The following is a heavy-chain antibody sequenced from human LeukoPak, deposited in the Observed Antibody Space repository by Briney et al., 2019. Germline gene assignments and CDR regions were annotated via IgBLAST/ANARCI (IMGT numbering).Heavy chain of an antibody. D-gene: IGHD2-21*02. Sequence: GESLKISCKGSGYSFTSYWIGWVRQMPGKGLEWMGIIYPGDSDTRYSPSFQGQVTISADKSISTAYLQWSSLKASDTAMYYCAVAYCGGDCQGPDAFDIWGQGTMVAVSS. J-gene: IGHJ3*02. CDR1: GYSFTSYW. CDR2: IYPGDSDT. V-gene: IGHV5-51*01. CDR3: AVAYCGGDCQGPDAFDI.